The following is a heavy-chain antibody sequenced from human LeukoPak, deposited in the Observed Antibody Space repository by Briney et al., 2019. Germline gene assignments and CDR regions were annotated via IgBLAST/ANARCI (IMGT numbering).Heavy chain of an antibody. CDR1: GFTFSSYA. CDR3: XKYXGDTGYSSSWPN. J-gene: IGHJ4*02. V-gene: IGHV3-23*01. CDR2: ISGSGGST. Sequence: GGSLRLSCAASGFTFSSYAMSWVRQAPGKGLEWVSAISGSGGSTYYADSVKGRFTISRDNSKNTLYLQMNSLRAEDTAVYYCXKYXGDTGYSSSWPNWGQGTLVTVSS. D-gene: IGHD6-13*01.